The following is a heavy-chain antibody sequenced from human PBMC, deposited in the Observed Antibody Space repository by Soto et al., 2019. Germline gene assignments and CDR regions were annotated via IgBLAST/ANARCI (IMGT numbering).Heavy chain of an antibody. V-gene: IGHV1-8*01. Sequence: ASVKVSCKASGYTFTSYDINWVRQATGQGLEWMGWMNPNSGNTGYAQKFQGRVTMTGNTSISTAYMELSSLRSEDTAVYYCARDRRVSNSWSPGDSSFYGLDVWGQGSTVTVSS. CDR2: MNPNSGNT. CDR3: ARDRRVSNSWSPGDSSFYGLDV. J-gene: IGHJ6*02. CDR1: GYTFTSYD. D-gene: IGHD2-2*01.